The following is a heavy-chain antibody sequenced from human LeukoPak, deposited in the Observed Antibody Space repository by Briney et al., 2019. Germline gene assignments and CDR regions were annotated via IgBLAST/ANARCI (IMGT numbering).Heavy chain of an antibody. CDR1: GGSISSSSYY. J-gene: IGHJ6*03. D-gene: IGHD3-10*01. V-gene: IGHV4-39*07. CDR3: ARRVGGYYNWGLYYYYMDV. Sequence: PSETLSLTCTVSGGSISSSSYYWGWIRQPPGKGLEWIGSIYYSGSTYYNPSLKSRVTISVDTSKNQFSLKLSSVTAADTAVYYCARRVGGYYNWGLYYYYMDVWGKGTTVTISS. CDR2: IYYSGST.